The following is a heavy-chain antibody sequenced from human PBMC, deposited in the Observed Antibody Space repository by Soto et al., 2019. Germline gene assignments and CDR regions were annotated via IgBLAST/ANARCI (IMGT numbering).Heavy chain of an antibody. J-gene: IGHJ1*01. CDR1: GFTFSNYA. D-gene: IGHD4-17*01. CDR3: AKTGPMTNVAIEYLHH. V-gene: IGHV3-23*01. Sequence: PGGSLRLSCAASGFTFSNYAINWVRQPPGKGLDWVSGISGSGATTYYADSVKGRFTISRDNSKNTLYLQMNSLRAEDTAVYYCAKTGPMTNVAIEYLHHWGQGTLVTVSS. CDR2: ISGSGATT.